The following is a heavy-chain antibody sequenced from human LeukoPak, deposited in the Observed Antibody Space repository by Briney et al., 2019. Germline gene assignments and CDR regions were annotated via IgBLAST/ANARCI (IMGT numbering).Heavy chain of an antibody. Sequence: PSETLSLTCAVYGGSFSGYYWSWIRQPPGKGLEWIGEINHSGSTNYNPSLKSRVTISVDTSKNQFSLKLSSVTAADTAVYYCARGDILTRSAFDIWGQGTMVTVSS. V-gene: IGHV4-34*01. J-gene: IGHJ3*02. CDR3: ARGDILTRSAFDI. CDR2: INHSGST. D-gene: IGHD3-9*01. CDR1: GGSFSGYY.